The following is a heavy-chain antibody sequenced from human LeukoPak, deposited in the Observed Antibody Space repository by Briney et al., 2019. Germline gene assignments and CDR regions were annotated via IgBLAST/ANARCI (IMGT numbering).Heavy chain of an antibody. Sequence: GASVKVSCKASGYTFTSYDINWVRQATGQGLEWMGWMNPNSGNTGYAQKFQGRVTMTRNTSISTAYMELSSLRSEDTAVYYCARVMAFESYVFWSGYSIWFDPWGQGTLVTVSS. CDR2: MNPNSGNT. D-gene: IGHD3-3*01. CDR3: ARVMAFESYVFWSGYSIWFDP. V-gene: IGHV1-8*01. J-gene: IGHJ5*02. CDR1: GYTFTSYD.